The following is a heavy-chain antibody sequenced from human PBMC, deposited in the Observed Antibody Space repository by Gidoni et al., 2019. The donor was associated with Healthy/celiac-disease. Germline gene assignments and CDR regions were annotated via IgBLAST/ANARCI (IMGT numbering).Heavy chain of an antibody. D-gene: IGHD2-21*01. CDR2: IYTSGST. CDR1: GGAIRTGSYY. V-gene: IGHV4-61*02. CDR3: ARDVGDPYADNWFDT. J-gene: IGHJ5*02. Sequence: QVQLQESGPRLVKPSQTLSPTCTVSGGAIRTGSYYWSWIRQPAGKGREWIGRIYTSGSTHYNPCLKSRVTISVDTSKNQFSLKLSSVTAADTAVYYCARDVGDPYADNWFDTWGQGTLVTVSS.